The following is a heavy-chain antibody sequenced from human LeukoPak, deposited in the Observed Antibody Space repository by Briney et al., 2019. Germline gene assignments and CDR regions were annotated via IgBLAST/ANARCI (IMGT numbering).Heavy chain of an antibody. V-gene: IGHV4-31*03. D-gene: IGHD3-22*01. Sequence: SQTLSLTCTVSSGSISSGGYYWSWIRQHPGKGLEWIGYIYYSGSTYYNPSLKSRVTISVDTSKNQFSLKLSSVTAADTAVYYCARGPYYYDSKTFDYWGQGTLVTVSS. CDR3: ARGPYYYDSKTFDY. J-gene: IGHJ4*02. CDR2: IYYSGST. CDR1: SGSISSGGYY.